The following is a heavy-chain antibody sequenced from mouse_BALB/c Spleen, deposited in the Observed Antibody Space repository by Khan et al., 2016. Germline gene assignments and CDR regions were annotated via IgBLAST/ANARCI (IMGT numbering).Heavy chain of an antibody. J-gene: IGHJ3*01. D-gene: IGHD2-4*01. CDR3: ARSPYDYDVGFAY. Sequence: VQLQQSGAELVKPGASVKLSCTASGFNIKDTYMHWVKQRPEQGLEWIGRIDPANGNTKYDPKFQGKATITADTSSNTAYLQLSSLTSEDAAVYSSARSPYDYDVGFAYWGPGTLVTVSA. CDR1: GFNIKDTY. CDR2: IDPANGNT. V-gene: IGHV14-3*02.